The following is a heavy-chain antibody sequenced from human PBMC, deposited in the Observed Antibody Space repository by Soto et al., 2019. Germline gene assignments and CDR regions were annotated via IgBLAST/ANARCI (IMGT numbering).Heavy chain of an antibody. Sequence: SETLSLTCAVYGGSFSGYYWSWIRQPPGKGLEWIGEINHSGSTNYNPSLKSRVTISVDTSKNQFSLKLSSVTAADTAVYYCARGYGSSGSHYFDYWGQGTLVTVSS. CDR2: INHSGST. D-gene: IGHD6-19*01. CDR3: ARGYGSSGSHYFDY. V-gene: IGHV4-34*01. J-gene: IGHJ4*02. CDR1: GGSFSGYY.